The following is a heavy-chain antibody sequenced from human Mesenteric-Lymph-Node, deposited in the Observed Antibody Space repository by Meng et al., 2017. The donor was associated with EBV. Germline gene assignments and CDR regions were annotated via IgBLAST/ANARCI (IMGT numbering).Heavy chain of an antibody. D-gene: IGHD2-15*01. CDR2: IYYSGST. CDR3: ARDLVVAATPDIWWFDP. J-gene: IGHJ5*02. Sequence: HQRAQEAGPGLVTPSETLSLTCTVSGGSISISSYYWGWIRQPPGKGLEWIGSIYYSGSTYYNPSLKSRVTISVDTSKNQFSLKLSSVTAADTAVYYCARDLVVAATPDIWWFDPWGQGTLVTVSS. V-gene: IGHV4-39*07. CDR1: GGSISISSYY.